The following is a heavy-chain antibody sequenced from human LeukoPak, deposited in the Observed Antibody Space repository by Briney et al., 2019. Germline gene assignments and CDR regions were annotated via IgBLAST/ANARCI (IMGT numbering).Heavy chain of an antibody. CDR2: ISSSSSTI. J-gene: IGHJ6*02. D-gene: IGHD3-10*01. CDR3: AKVNYYGSGPMDV. V-gene: IGHV3-48*01. CDR1: GFTFSSYS. Sequence: PGGSLRLSCAASGFTFSSYSMNWVRQAPGKGLEWVSYISSSSSTIYYADSVKGRFTISRDNSKNTLYLQMNSLRAEDTAVYYCAKVNYYGSGPMDVWGQGTTVTVSS.